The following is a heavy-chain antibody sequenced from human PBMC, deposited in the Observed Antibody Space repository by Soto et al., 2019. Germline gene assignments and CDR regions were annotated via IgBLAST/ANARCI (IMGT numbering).Heavy chain of an antibody. V-gene: IGHV3-21*01. CDR3: ARDSVRDYLYYYYGMDV. CDR1: GFTFSSYT. J-gene: IGHJ6*02. Sequence: GSLRLSCAASGFTFSSYTMNWVRQAPGRGLEWVSSIGTSSSYIYYADSVKGRFTISRDNAKNSLFLQMNSLRADDTAVYYCARDSVRDYLYYYYGMDVWGQGTTVTVSS. D-gene: IGHD4-17*01. CDR2: IGTSSSYI.